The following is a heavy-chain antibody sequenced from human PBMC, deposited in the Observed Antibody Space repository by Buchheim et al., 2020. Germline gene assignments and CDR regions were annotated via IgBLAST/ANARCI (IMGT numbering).Heavy chain of an antibody. Sequence: QVQLVESGGGVVQPGRSLRLSCAASGFTFSSYGMHWVRQAPGKGLEWVAVISYDGSNKYYADSVKGRFTISRDNSKTTLYLQMNSLRAEDTAVYYCAKDQNGGVDYWGQGTL. CDR2: ISYDGSNK. V-gene: IGHV3-30*18. CDR1: GFTFSSYG. CDR3: AKDQNGGVDY. J-gene: IGHJ4*02. D-gene: IGHD4-23*01.